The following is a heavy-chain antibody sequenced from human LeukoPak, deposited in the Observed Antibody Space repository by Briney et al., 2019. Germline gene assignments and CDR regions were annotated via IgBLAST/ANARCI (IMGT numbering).Heavy chain of an antibody. CDR3: AATAVTIRVGPDY. Sequence: GGSLRLSCVASGFTFTSYAMTWVRQAPGKGLEWVSTITASGGSTYYAEFVKGRFTISRDNSKITMYVQMNSLRGDDTAVYYCAATAVTIRVGPDYWGQGTLVTVSS. CDR2: ITASGGST. CDR1: GFTFTSYA. V-gene: IGHV3-23*01. J-gene: IGHJ4*02. D-gene: IGHD4-17*01.